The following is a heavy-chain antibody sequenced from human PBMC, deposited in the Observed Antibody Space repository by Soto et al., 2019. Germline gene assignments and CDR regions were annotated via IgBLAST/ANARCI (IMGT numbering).Heavy chain of an antibody. J-gene: IGHJ5*02. CDR3: ARAPSAHDSFDL. V-gene: IGHV3-11*01. Sequence: QVQLVESGGGLVKPGGSLRLSCAASGFSFGDYYRSWIRQAPGRGLEWISYISGTGRTIDYANSVKGRFTISRDNADKSLDLQMNGLGAEDTAIYYCARAPSAHDSFDLWGQGTLVTVSS. D-gene: IGHD5-12*01. CDR2: ISGTGRTI. CDR1: GFSFGDYY.